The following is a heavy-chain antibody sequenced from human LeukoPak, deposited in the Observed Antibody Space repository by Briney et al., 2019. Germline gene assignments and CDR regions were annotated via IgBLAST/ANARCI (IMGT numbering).Heavy chain of an antibody. CDR1: GWSFNDYY. Sequence: PSETLSLTCAVYGWSFNDYYWNWIRQPPGKGLEWIGEINARGDTNYNPSLKSRVTISVDTSKKQFSLRLTSMIAADTVFYSCAGGQVPAARGYNWFEPWGQGTLVTVSS. CDR2: INARGDT. D-gene: IGHD2-2*01. CDR3: AGGQVPAARGYNWFEP. J-gene: IGHJ5*02. V-gene: IGHV4-34*01.